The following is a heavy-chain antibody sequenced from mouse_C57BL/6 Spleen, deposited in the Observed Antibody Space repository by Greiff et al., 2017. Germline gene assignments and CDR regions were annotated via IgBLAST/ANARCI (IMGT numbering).Heavy chain of an antibody. CDR1: GYTFTSYW. V-gene: IGHV1-69*01. D-gene: IGHD4-1*01. Sequence: VQLQQPGAELVMPGASVKLSCKASGYTFTSYWMHWVKQRPGQGLEWIGEIDPSDSYTNYNQKFKGKATLTVDKSSSTAYMQLSSLTSEDSAVYYCARGTGTCFDYWGQGTTLTVSS. CDR3: ARGTGTCFDY. CDR2: IDPSDSYT. J-gene: IGHJ2*01.